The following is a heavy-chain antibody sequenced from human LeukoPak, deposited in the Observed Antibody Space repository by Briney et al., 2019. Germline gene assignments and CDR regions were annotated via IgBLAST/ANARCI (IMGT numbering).Heavy chain of an antibody. CDR3: ARGTLAAAAAYFDY. J-gene: IGHJ4*02. V-gene: IGHV4-34*01. CDR2: INHSGST. D-gene: IGHD6-13*01. Sequence: PSETLSLTCAVYGGSFSGYYWSWIRQPPGKGLEWIGEINHSGSTNYNPSLKSRVTISVDTSKNQFSLKLSSVTAADTAVYYCARGTLAAAAAYFDYWGQGTLVTVSS. CDR1: GGSFSGYY.